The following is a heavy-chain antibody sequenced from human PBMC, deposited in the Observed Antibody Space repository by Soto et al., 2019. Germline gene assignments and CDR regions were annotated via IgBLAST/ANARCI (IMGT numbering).Heavy chain of an antibody. V-gene: IGHV4-59*08. D-gene: IGHD1-1*01. CDR3: ASGPSWNGGT. CDR2: IYYSGST. CDR1: GGSISSYY. Sequence: SETLSLTCTVSGGSISSYYWSWIRQPPGKGLEWIGYIYYSGSTNYNPSLKSRVTISVDTSKNQFSLKLSSVTAADTAVYYCASGPSWNGGTWGQGTLVTVSS. J-gene: IGHJ5*02.